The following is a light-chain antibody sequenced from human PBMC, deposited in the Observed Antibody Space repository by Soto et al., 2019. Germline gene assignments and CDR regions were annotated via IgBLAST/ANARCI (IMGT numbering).Light chain of an antibody. V-gene: IGLV3-1*01. Sequence: SYELTQPPSVSVSPGQTASITCSGDELGNKYASWYQQKAGQSPVLVIYQDTKRPSGIPERFSGSNSGNTATLTISGTQAMDEADYYCQAWDSNIVIFGGGTQLTVL. CDR3: QAWDSNIVI. CDR1: ELGNKY. CDR2: QDT. J-gene: IGLJ2*01.